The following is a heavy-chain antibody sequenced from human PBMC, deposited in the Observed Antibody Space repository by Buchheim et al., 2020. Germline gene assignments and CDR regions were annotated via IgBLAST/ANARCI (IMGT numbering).Heavy chain of an antibody. D-gene: IGHD3-22*01. CDR1: GFTFSSYA. CDR2: IRGSGGST. V-gene: IGHV3-23*01. J-gene: IGHJ4*02. Sequence: EVQLLESGGGLVQPGGSLRLSCAASGFTFSSYAMSWVRQAPGKGLEWVSAIRGSGGSTYYADSVKGRFTISRDNAKNTLYLQMNSLRAEDTAVYYCAKVASNYDSSGYYFYFDYWGQGTL. CDR3: AKVASNYDSSGYYFYFDY.